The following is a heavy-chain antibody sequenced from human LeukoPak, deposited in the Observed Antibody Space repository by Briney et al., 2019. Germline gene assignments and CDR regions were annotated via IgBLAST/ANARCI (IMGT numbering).Heavy chain of an antibody. J-gene: IGHJ2*01. CDR2: IYTSGST. D-gene: IGHD1-14*01. CDR3: ARSPTAEWYFDL. CDR1: GGSISSGGYS. Sequence: SETLSLTCAVSGGSISSGGYSWSWIRQPAGKGLEWIGRIYTSGSTNYNPSLKSRVTMSVDTSKNQFSLKLSSVTAADTAVYYCARSPTAEWYFDLWGRGTLVTVSS. V-gene: IGHV4-61*02.